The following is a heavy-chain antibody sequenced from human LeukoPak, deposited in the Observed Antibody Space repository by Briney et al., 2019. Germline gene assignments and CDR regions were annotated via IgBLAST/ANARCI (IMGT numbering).Heavy chain of an antibody. CDR2: INTDGSTT. CDR3: VAAGTFDY. D-gene: IGHD6-13*01. Sequence: GGSLRLSCVVSGFTFSTYWMYWVRQAPGKGLVWVSRINTDGSTTNYADSVKGRFTISRDNTKNTLYLQMNTLRAEDTAVYYCVAAGTFDYWGQGALVTVSS. J-gene: IGHJ4*02. V-gene: IGHV3-74*01. CDR1: GFTFSTYW.